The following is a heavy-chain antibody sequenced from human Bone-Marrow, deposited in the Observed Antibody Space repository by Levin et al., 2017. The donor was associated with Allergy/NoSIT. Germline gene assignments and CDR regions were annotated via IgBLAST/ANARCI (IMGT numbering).Heavy chain of an antibody. J-gene: IGHJ3*01. CDR3: AREFGIGAFDL. Sequence: PGGSLRLSCAVSGFTFSTSSFDWVRQAPGKGLEWISFISGAGNVVDYSDSVKGRFTISRDNAKNSLYLQLNNLRADDTAIYYCAREFGIGAFDLWGRGTVVIVSS. V-gene: IGHV3-48*04. D-gene: IGHD3-16*01. CDR2: ISGAGNVV. CDR1: GFTFSTSS.